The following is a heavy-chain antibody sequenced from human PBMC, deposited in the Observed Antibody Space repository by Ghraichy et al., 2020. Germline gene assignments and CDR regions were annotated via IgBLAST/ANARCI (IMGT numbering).Heavy chain of an antibody. CDR1: GFTFSSYW. D-gene: IGHD4-17*01. CDR3: ARGSSVTLDY. V-gene: IGHV3-74*01. CDR2: ITSDGIST. J-gene: IGHJ4*02. Sequence: GESLRLSCAASGFTFSSYWMHWVRQAPGKGLVWVSRITSDGISTSYADSVKGRFTISRDNAKNTLYLQMNSLRAEDTAVYYCARGSSVTLDYWGQGTLVTVSS.